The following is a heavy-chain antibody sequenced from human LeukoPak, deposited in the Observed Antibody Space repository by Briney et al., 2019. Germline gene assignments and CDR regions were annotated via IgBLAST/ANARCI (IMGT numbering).Heavy chain of an antibody. D-gene: IGHD1-1*01. CDR1: GYAFTSYG. V-gene: IGHV1-18*01. Sequence: ASVKVSCKASGYAFTSYGISWVRQAPGQGLEWMGWISAYNGNTNYAQKLQGRVTMTTDTSTSTAYMELRSLRFDDTAVYYCARVYWNDVGWYCDYWGQGTLVTVSS. J-gene: IGHJ4*02. CDR3: ARVYWNDVGWYCDY. CDR2: ISAYNGNT.